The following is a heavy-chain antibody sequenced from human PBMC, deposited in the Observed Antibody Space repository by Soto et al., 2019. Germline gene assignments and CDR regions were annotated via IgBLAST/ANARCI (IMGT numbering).Heavy chain of an antibody. CDR2: IWYDGSNK. V-gene: IGHV3-33*01. CDR1: GFTFSSYG. CDR3: ARESYYDSSGYYSGVGGFDY. J-gene: IGHJ4*02. Sequence: QEQLVESGGGVVPPGRSLRLSCAASGFTFSSYGMHWVRQAPGKGLQWVSFIWYDGSNKYYADSVKGRFTISRDNSKNTLYLQMNHLRAEDTAVYYCARESYYDSSGYYSGVGGFDYWGQGTLVTVSS. D-gene: IGHD3-22*01.